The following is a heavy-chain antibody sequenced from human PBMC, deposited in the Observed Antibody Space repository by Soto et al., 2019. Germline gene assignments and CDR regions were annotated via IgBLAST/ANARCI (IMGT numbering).Heavy chain of an antibody. V-gene: IGHV3-23*01. CDR2: ITGSGDYT. CDR3: AKARYYDSTGYLYYFDY. J-gene: IGHJ4*02. Sequence: PGGSLRLSCAASGFTFSNYAMSWVRQAPGKGLEWVSSITGSGDYTYYADSVKGRFTISRDNSKNTLYLQMNSPRAEDTAVYYCAKARYYDSTGYLYYFDYWGQGTLVTVSS. CDR1: GFTFSNYA. D-gene: IGHD3-22*01.